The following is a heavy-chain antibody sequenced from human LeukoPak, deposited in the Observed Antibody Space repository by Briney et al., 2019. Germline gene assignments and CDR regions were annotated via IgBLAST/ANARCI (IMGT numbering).Heavy chain of an antibody. CDR3: ARAVTMVRGVIITSPHFDY. CDR2: IKQDGSEK. J-gene: IGHJ4*02. Sequence: GGSLRLSCAASGFTFSSYWMSWVRQAPGKGLEWVANIKQDGSEKYYVDSVKGRFTISRDNAKNSLYLQMNSLRAEDTAVYYCARAVTMVRGVIITSPHFDYWGQGTLVTVSS. V-gene: IGHV3-7*05. CDR1: GFTFSSYW. D-gene: IGHD3-10*01.